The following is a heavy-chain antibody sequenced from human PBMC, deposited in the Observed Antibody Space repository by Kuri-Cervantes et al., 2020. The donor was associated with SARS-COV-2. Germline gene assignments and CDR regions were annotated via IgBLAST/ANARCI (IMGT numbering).Heavy chain of an antibody. J-gene: IGHJ5*02. CDR2: IYHSGST. CDR1: GGSISEGTTYY. V-gene: IGHV4-39*07. CDR3: ARGIVVVPAAIRGELYNWFDP. D-gene: IGHD2-2*02. Sequence: SETLSLTCTVSGGSISEGTTYYWAWIWQPPGKGLEWIGSIYHSGSTYYNPSLKSRVTISVDTSKNQFSLKLSSVTAADTAVYYCARGIVVVPAAIRGELYNWFDPWGQGTLVTISS.